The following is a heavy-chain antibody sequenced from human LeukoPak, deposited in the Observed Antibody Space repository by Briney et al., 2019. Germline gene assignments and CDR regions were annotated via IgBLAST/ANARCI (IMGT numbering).Heavy chain of an antibody. V-gene: IGHV1-18*01. CDR3: ARDTPREQVIRYFDY. Sequence: ASVKVSCKASSYKFTSYGISWVRQAPGQGLEWMGWISANNGNTNYAQKFQGRVTMTTDTSTSTAYMELRSLRSDDTAVYYCARDTPREQVIRYFDYWGQGTLVTVSS. J-gene: IGHJ4*02. CDR1: SYKFTSYG. CDR2: ISANNGNT. D-gene: IGHD1/OR15-1a*01.